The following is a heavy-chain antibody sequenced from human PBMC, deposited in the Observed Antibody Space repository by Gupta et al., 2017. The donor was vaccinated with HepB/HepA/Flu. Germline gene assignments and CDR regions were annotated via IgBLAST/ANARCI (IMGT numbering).Heavy chain of an antibody. J-gene: IGHJ2*01. CDR3: ARGNYYDSSGYETYWYFDL. D-gene: IGHD3-22*01. CDR2: ICTAGDT. CDR1: GFTFSSYD. Sequence: EVQLVESGGGLVQPGGSLSLSCAASGFTFSSYDMHRVRQATGKGLECVSAICTAGDTYYPGSVKGRFTISRENAKNSLYFQMNSLRDGDTAVYYCARGNYYDSSGYETYWYFDLWGRGTLVTVAS. V-gene: IGHV3-13*01.